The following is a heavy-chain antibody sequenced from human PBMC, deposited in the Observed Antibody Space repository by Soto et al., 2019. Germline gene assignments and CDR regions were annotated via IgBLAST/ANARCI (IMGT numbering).Heavy chain of an antibody. CDR3: ARKNITMLRGVVPHYPGMDV. CDR1: GGSITNSNW. J-gene: IGHJ6*02. Sequence: QVQLQESGPGLVKPSGTLSLICVVSGGSITNSNWWSWVRQPPGQGLEWIGEISHNDSSNYNPSLNSRVTMSVDKSKNQFSLNLKSVTAADTAVYYCARKNITMLRGVVPHYPGMDVLGPGTTVTVSS. CDR2: ISHNDSS. V-gene: IGHV4-4*02. D-gene: IGHD3-10*01.